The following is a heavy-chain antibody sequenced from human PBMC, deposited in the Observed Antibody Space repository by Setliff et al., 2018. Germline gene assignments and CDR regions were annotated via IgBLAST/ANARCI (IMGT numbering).Heavy chain of an antibody. CDR1: GFTFRSYT. CDR3: ARDHEYSHTFDY. J-gene: IGHJ4*02. D-gene: IGHD5-18*01. Sequence: PGGSLRLSCAASGFTFRSYTMNWVRQAPGKGLEWVSYISSSSSTIYYADSVKGRFTISRDNAKNSLYLQMNSLRAEDTAVYNCARDHEYSHTFDYWGQGALVTVSS. CDR2: ISSSSSTI. V-gene: IGHV3-48*01.